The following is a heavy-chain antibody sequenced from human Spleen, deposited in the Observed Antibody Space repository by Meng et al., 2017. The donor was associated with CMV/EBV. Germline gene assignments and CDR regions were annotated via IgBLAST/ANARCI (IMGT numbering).Heavy chain of an antibody. V-gene: IGHV3-23*01. D-gene: IGHD1-1*01. CDR3: ARHPESVATGSYYFHY. CDR2: ISTDGSTT. Sequence: GFSFSSYAMNWVRQAPGKGLEWVSVISTDGSTTDYAGSVKGRCTISRDNSVDTLYLQMDSLRPEDTAVYYCARHPESVATGSYYFHYWGQGTLVTVSS. CDR1: GFSFSSYA. J-gene: IGHJ4*02.